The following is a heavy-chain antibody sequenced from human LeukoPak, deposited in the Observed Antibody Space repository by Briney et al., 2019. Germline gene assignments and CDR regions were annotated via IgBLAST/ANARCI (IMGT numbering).Heavy chain of an antibody. CDR1: GFTFSNAW. J-gene: IGHJ4*02. V-gene: IGHV3-15*01. CDR2: IKSKTDGGTT. CDR3: TTYQWELLFDY. D-gene: IGHD1-26*01. Sequence: GGSLRLSCAASGFTFSNAWMSWVRQAPGNGLEWVGRIKSKTDGGTTDYAAPVKGRFTISRDDSKNALYLQMNSLKTEDTAVYYCTTYQWELLFDYWGQGTLVTVSS.